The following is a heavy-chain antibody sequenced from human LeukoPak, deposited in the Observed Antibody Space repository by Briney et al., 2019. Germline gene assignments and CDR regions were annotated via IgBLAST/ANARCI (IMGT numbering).Heavy chain of an antibody. Sequence: PGGSLRLSCAASGFTFSSYSMNWVRQAPGKGLEWVASISSSNSYIFYADSVKGRFTISRDNSKNTLYLQMNSPRAEDTAVYYCAKDSEVRGVTYYFDYWGQGTLVTVSS. D-gene: IGHD3-10*01. CDR3: AKDSEVRGVTYYFDY. CDR1: GFTFSSYS. CDR2: ISSSNSYI. V-gene: IGHV3-21*01. J-gene: IGHJ4*02.